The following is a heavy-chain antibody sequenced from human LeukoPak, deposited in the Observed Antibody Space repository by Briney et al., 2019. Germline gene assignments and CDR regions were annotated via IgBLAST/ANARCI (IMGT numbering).Heavy chain of an antibody. J-gene: IGHJ5*02. CDR1: GVIISSYA. CDR2: INGRGDNT. Sequence: GGSLRLSCAASGVIISSYAMSWVRQAPGKGLEWVSAINGRGDNTYYADFVKGRFTTSRDNSKSTVYLQMNSLRTEDTAVYYCAKDRVSPGFNWFDPWGQGTLVTVSS. CDR3: AKDRVSPGFNWFDP. D-gene: IGHD2/OR15-2a*01. V-gene: IGHV3-23*01.